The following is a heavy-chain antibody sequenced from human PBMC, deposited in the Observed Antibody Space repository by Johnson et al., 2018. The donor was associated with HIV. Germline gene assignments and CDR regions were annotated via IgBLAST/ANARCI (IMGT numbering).Heavy chain of an antibody. V-gene: IGHV3-53*01. J-gene: IGHJ3*02. Sequence: VQLVESGGGLIQPGGSLRISCAASGFTVSSNYMSWVRQAPGKGLEWVSVIYSGGSTYYADSVTGRFTISRDNSKNTLYLQMNSLRAEDTAVYYCARGWQQRAFDIWGQGTRVTVSS. CDR3: ARGWQQRAFDI. CDR2: IYSGGST. CDR1: GFTVSSNY. D-gene: IGHD6-13*01.